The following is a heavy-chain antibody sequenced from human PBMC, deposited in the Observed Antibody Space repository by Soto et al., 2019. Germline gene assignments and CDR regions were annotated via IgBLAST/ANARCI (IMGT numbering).Heavy chain of an antibody. CDR3: ARDWHYYGSGSYYYYGMEV. CDR2: ISGSGGST. V-gene: IGHV3-23*01. J-gene: IGHJ6*02. CDR1: GLTFSSYA. Sequence: GASLRLSCAAPGLTFSSYAMYWVRQAPGKGLEWVSVISGSGGSTYYADSVKGRFTISRDNSKNTLYPQMNSLRAEDTAVYYCARDWHYYGSGSYYYYGMEVWGQGTTVTVSS. D-gene: IGHD3-10*01.